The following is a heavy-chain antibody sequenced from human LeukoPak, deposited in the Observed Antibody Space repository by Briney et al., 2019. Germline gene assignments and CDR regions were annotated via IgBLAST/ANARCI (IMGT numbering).Heavy chain of an antibody. CDR3: ARVGADIVVGRAATGWFGG. CDR1: GGTFSSYA. J-gene: IGHJ5*02. V-gene: IGHV1-69*05. Sequence: GSSVKVSCKASGGTFSSYAISWVRQAPGQGLEWMGGVIPIFGTANYAQKFQGRVTITTDESTSTAYMELSSLRSEDTAVYTGARVGADIVVGRAATGWFGGWGQGTLVTVSS. CDR2: VIPIFGTA. D-gene: IGHD2-2*01.